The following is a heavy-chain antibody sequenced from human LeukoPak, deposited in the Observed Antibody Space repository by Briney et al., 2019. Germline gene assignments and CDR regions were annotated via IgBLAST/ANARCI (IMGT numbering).Heavy chain of an antibody. V-gene: IGHV1-58*02. CDR3: AADDLSTAY. CDR1: GFTFTNSA. D-gene: IGHD5/OR15-5a*01. CDR2: IVVGSGNT. J-gene: IGHJ4*02. Sequence: SVKVSCKASGFTFTNSAMQWVRQARGQRLEWIGWIVVGSGNTNYAQKFQERVTITRDMSASTAYMELSSLRSDDTAVYYCAADDLSTAYWGQGTLVTVSS.